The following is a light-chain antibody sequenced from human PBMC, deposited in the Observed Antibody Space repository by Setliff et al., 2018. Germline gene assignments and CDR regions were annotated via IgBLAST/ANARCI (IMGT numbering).Light chain of an antibody. CDR1: SNDVGAYDL. V-gene: IGLV2-14*03. Sequence: LTQPASVSGSPGQSVTISCSGTSNDVGAYDLVSWYQQHPGKVPKLIIFDVSNRPSGVSHRFSGSKSGNTASLTISGLQADDEADYYCCAYTASTTYVFVNGTKVTVL. J-gene: IGLJ1*01. CDR2: DVS. CDR3: CAYTASTTYV.